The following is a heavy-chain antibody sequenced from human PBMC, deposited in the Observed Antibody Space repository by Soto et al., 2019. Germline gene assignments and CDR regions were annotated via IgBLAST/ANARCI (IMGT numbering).Heavy chain of an antibody. CDR1: GGTFSSYA. V-gene: IGHV1-69*13. J-gene: IGHJ4*02. D-gene: IGHD1-20*01. CDR3: ARGITGTTFWFDY. Sequence: ASVKVSCKASGGTFSSYAINWVRQAPGQGLEWMGGIIPIFGTANYAQKFQGRVTITADESTSTAYMEQSSLRSEDTAVYYCARGITGTTFWFDYWGQGTLVTVSS. CDR2: IIPIFGTA.